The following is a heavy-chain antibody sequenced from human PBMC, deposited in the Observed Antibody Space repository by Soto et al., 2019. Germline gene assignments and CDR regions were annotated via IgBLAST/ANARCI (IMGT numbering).Heavy chain of an antibody. Sequence: SETLSLTCTVSGGSISSGDYYWSWIRQPPGKGLEGIGYIYYSGRTYYNPSLKSRVTISVDTSKNQFSLKLSSVPAADTAVYYCARVGTHIVGAKYQFDPWGQGTLVTVSS. V-gene: IGHV4-30-4*01. D-gene: IGHD2-21*01. J-gene: IGHJ5*02. CDR1: GGSISSGDYY. CDR2: IYYSGRT. CDR3: ARVGTHIVGAKYQFDP.